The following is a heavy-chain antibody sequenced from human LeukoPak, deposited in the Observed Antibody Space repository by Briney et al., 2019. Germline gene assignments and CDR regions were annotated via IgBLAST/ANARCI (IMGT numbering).Heavy chain of an antibody. D-gene: IGHD2-2*01. J-gene: IGHJ6*03. CDR3: ARRYCSGADCYGGDSYYYMDV. CDR2: IYYSGST. CDR1: GGSISSSSYY. V-gene: IGHV4-39*01. Sequence: SETLSLTCTVSGGSISSSSYYWGWIRQPPGKGLEWIGSIYYSGSTYYNPSLKSRVTISVDTSKNQFSLRLTSVTAADTAVYYCARRYCSGADCYGGDSYYYMDVWGKGTTVTISS.